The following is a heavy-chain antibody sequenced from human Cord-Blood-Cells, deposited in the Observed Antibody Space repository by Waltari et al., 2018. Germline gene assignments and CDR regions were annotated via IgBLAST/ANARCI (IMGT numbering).Heavy chain of an antibody. J-gene: IGHJ2*01. V-gene: IGHV1-8*01. CDR3: ARVTIFGVLRYFDL. Sequence: QVQLVQSGAEVKKPGASVKVSCKASGYTFTSYDINWVRQATGQGLEWMGWRNTNMGNTGYAQKFKGRVTMTRNTSISTAYMGLSSLRSEDTAVYYCARVTIFGVLRYFDLWGRGTLVTVSS. CDR1: GYTFTSYD. D-gene: IGHD3-3*01. CDR2: RNTNMGNT.